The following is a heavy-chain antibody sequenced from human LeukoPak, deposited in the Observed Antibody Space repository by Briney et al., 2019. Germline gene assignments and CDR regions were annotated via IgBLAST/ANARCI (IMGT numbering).Heavy chain of an antibody. V-gene: IGHV3-23*01. CDR3: ANTGLSVAGTYGMDV. J-gene: IGHJ6*02. D-gene: IGHD6-19*01. CDR1: GFTFSSYA. CDR2: ISGSGGST. Sequence: PGGSLRLSCAASGFTFSSYAMSWVRQAPGKGLEWVSAISGSGGSTYYADSVKGRITISRDNSKNTLYLQMNSLRAEDTAVYYCANTGLSVAGTYGMDVWGQGTTVTVSS.